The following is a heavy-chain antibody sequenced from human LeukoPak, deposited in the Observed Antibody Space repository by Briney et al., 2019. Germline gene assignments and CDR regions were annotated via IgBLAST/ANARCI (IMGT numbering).Heavy chain of an antibody. J-gene: IGHJ5*02. CDR2: IYYSGST. Sequence: SETLSLTCTVSGGSISSSSYYWGWIRQPPRKGLEWIGSIYYSGSTYYNPSLKSRVTISVDTSKNQFSLKLSSVTAADTAVYYCASSDLSRLEKGDSGSYLSWGQGTLVTVSS. CDR1: GGSISSSSYY. V-gene: IGHV4-39*07. D-gene: IGHD3-10*01. CDR3: ASSDLSRLEKGDSGSYLS.